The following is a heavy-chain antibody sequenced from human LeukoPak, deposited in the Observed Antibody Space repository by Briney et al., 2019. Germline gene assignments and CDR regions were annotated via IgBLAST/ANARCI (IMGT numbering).Heavy chain of an antibody. D-gene: IGHD3-22*01. CDR1: GYTFSSYG. J-gene: IGHJ5*02. CDR2: ISDYNGNT. Sequence: GASVKVSCKASGYTFSSYGISWVRQAPGQGLEWMGWISDYNGNTNYAQKVQGRVTMTTDPFTSTAYMELRSLRSDDTAVYYCAGDGPDRAAWFDPWGQGTLVTVSS. CDR3: AGDGPDRAAWFDP. V-gene: IGHV1-18*01.